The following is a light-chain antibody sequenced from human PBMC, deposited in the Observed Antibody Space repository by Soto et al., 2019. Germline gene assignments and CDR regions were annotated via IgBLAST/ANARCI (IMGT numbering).Light chain of an antibody. Sequence: EIVLTQSPATLSLSPGETATLSCRASQSISTYLAWYQQKPGQAPRLLIYDASNRATGIPARFSGSGSGTDFTLTISSLEPEDFAVYYCHQRYSWPLSFGGGTKVEIK. V-gene: IGKV3-11*01. J-gene: IGKJ4*01. CDR2: DAS. CDR1: QSISTY. CDR3: HQRYSWPLS.